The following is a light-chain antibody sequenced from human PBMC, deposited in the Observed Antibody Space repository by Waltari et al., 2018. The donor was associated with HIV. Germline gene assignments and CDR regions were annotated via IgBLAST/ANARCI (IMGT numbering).Light chain of an antibody. CDR1: SSNIGAGYD. Sequence: SVLTQPPSVSGAPGQRVTISCPGSSSNIGAGYDVHWYQQLPGTAPKVLIYGNSNRPSGVPDRFSGSKSGTSASLAITGLQAEDEADYYCQSYDSNLSGATVFGTGTKVTVL. V-gene: IGLV1-40*01. CDR3: QSYDSNLSGATV. CDR2: GNS. J-gene: IGLJ1*01.